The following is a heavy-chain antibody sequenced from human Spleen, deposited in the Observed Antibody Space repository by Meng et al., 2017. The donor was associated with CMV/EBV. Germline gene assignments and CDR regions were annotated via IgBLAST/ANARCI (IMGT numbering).Heavy chain of an antibody. CDR3: ARGYDSSGYYSREGVFEV. Sequence: GESLKIPCVAAGFTFDSYWMNWVRQAPGKGLEWVADIKLDGSEKYYAESVRGRFTVSRDNAGNTLYLQMNNLRGDDTAVYHCARGYDSSGYYSREGVFEVWGQGTTVTVSS. J-gene: IGHJ6*02. D-gene: IGHD3-22*01. CDR1: GFTFDSYW. V-gene: IGHV3-7*01. CDR2: IKLDGSEK.